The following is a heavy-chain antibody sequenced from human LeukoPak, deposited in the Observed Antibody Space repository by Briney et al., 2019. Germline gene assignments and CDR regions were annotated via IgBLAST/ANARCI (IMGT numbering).Heavy chain of an antibody. V-gene: IGHV1-18*01. J-gene: IGHJ4*02. Sequence: ASVKVSCKASGYTFTSYGISWVRQAPGQGLEWMGWISAYNGNTNYAQKLQGRVTMTTDTSTSTAYVELRSLRSDDTAVYYCARARIGDSSGYYGWGQGTLVTVSS. CDR3: ARARIGDSSGYYG. CDR2: ISAYNGNT. CDR1: GYTFTSYG. D-gene: IGHD3-22*01.